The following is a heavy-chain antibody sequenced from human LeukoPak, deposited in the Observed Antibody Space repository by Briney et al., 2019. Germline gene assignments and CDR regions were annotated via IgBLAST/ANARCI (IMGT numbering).Heavy chain of an antibody. CDR3: ARGVVAATLMEYYYYGMDV. CDR1: GGTFSSYA. D-gene: IGHD2-15*01. J-gene: IGHJ6*04. CDR2: IIPIFGTA. V-gene: IGHV1-69*06. Sequence: SVKVSCKASGGTFSSYAISWVRQAPGQGLEWMGGIIPIFGTANYAQKFQGRVTITADKSTSTAYMELSSLRSEDTAVYYCARGVVAATLMEYYYYGMDVWGKGTTVTVSS.